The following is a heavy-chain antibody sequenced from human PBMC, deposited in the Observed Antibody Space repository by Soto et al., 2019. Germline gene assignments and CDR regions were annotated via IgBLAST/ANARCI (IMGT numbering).Heavy chain of an antibody. CDR3: VRDDDNLDNGLEH. V-gene: IGHV3-30*19. J-gene: IGHJ1*01. CDR2: IPHDGTYQ. D-gene: IGHD1-1*01. CDR1: GFTFSSYG. Sequence: QVQLVESGGGVVQPGGSLRLSCTASGFTFSSYGMHWVRQAPGKGLQWVAVIPHDGTYQYYLDSVKGRFTISRDNSKDTLYLQMNSLRVEYTAVYYCVRDDDNLDNGLEHWGQGTLVTVSS.